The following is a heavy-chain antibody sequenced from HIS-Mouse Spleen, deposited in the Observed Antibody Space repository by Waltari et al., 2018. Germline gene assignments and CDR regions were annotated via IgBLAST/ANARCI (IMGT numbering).Heavy chain of an antibody. D-gene: IGHD6-6*01. CDR3: ARGGIAARPKAFDI. J-gene: IGHJ3*02. CDR1: GFTFSGYA. V-gene: IGHV3-30*04. Sequence: QVQLVESGGGVVQPGRSLRLSCASSGFTFSGYALHCVRQAPGKGLEWVAVIYYDGSNKYYADSVKGRFTISRDNSKNTLYLQMNSLRAEDTAVYYCARGGIAARPKAFDIWGQGTMVTVSS. CDR2: IYYDGSNK.